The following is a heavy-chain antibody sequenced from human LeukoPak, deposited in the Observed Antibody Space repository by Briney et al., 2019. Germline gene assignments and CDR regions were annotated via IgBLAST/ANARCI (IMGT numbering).Heavy chain of an antibody. CDR3: ARAYSSSPRDVFDI. Sequence: GASVKVSCKASGYTFTSHGISWVRQAPGQGLEWMGGIIPIFGTANYAQKFQGRVTMTRDMSTSTVYMELTSLRSEDTAVYYCARAYSSSPRDVFDIWGQGTMVTVSS. CDR1: GYTFTSHG. V-gene: IGHV1-69*05. CDR2: IIPIFGTA. J-gene: IGHJ3*02. D-gene: IGHD6-6*01.